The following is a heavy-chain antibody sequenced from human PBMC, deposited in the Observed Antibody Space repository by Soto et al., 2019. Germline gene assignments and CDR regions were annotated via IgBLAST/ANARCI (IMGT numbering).Heavy chain of an antibody. CDR2: MNPNSGNT. CDR1: GYTFTSYD. V-gene: IGHV1-8*01. Sequence: QVQLVQSGAEVKKPGASVKVSCKASGYTFTSYDINWVRQATGQGLEWMGWMNPNSGNTGYAQKFQGRVTMTRNTSISTAYMELSSLRSEDTAVYYCARAGYDFWSCYYRGMDVWGQGTTVTVSS. D-gene: IGHD3-3*01. J-gene: IGHJ6*02. CDR3: ARAGYDFWSCYYRGMDV.